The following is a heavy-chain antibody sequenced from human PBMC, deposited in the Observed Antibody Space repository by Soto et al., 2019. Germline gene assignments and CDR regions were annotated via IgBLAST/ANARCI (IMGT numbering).Heavy chain of an antibody. V-gene: IGHV4-59*01. CDR2: IYYSGST. Sequence: SETLSLTCTVSGGSISSYYWSWIRQPPGKGLEWIGYIYYSGSTNYNPSLKSRVTISVDTSKNQFSLKLSSVTAADTAMYYCARVSVADLFDYWGQGTLVTVSS. D-gene: IGHD6-19*01. CDR3: ARVSVADLFDY. J-gene: IGHJ4*02. CDR1: GGSISSYY.